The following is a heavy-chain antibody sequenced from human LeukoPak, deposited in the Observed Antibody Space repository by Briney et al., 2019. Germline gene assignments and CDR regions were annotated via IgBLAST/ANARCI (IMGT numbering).Heavy chain of an antibody. V-gene: IGHV3-23*01. CDR3: ARAADSASSRIDY. Sequence: GGSLRLSCAASGFTFSSYAMSWVRQAPGKGLEWVSAISGSGGSTYYADSVKGRFTISRDNAKNSLYLQMNSLRAEDTALYYCARAADSASSRIDYWGQGTLVTVSS. CDR1: GFTFSSYA. D-gene: IGHD6-13*01. CDR2: ISGSGGST. J-gene: IGHJ4*02.